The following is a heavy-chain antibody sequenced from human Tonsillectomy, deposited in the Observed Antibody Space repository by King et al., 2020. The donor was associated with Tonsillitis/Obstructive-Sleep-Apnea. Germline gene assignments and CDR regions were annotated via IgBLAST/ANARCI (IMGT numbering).Heavy chain of an antibody. D-gene: IGHD6-13*01. V-gene: IGHV4-4*07. CDR2: IYTSGST. CDR1: GGSISSYY. Sequence: VQLQESGPGLVKPSETLSLTCTVSGGSISSYYWSWIRQPAGKGLEWIGRIYTSGSTNYNPSLKSRVTMSVDTSKNQFSLKLSSVTAADTAVYYCARDEAAAGYYYYGMDVWGQGTTVTVSS. CDR3: ARDEAAAGYYYYGMDV. J-gene: IGHJ6*02.